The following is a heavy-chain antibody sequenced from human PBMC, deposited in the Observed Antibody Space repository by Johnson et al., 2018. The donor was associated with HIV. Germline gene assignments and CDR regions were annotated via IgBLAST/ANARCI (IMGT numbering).Heavy chain of an antibody. CDR2: ISSSGRTI. V-gene: IGHV3-11*04. D-gene: IGHD1-26*01. CDR3: ARERGEGGSYYSFRRDAFDI. J-gene: IGHJ3*02. Sequence: QVQLVESGGGLVMPGGSLRVSCAASGFTFSDYYMTWIRQAPGKGLESISYISSSGRTIYYADSVTGRFTISRDNAKHSLYLQMNSLRAEDTAVYYCARERGEGGSYYSFRRDAFDIWGQGTMVTVSS. CDR1: GFTFSDYY.